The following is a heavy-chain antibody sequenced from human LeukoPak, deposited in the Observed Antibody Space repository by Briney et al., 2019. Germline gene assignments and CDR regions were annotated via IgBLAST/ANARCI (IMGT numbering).Heavy chain of an antibody. CDR2: IYHSGST. CDR1: GGSIRSGGYY. CDR3: ARDAVGGFWSGSPYYFDY. D-gene: IGHD3-3*01. J-gene: IGHJ4*02. V-gene: IGHV4-30-2*01. Sequence: SETLSLTCTVSGGSIRSGGYYWSWIRQPPGKGLEWIGYIYHSGSTYYNPSLKSRVTISVDRSKNQFSLKLSSVTAADTAVYYCARDAVGGFWSGSPYYFDYWGQGTLVTVSS.